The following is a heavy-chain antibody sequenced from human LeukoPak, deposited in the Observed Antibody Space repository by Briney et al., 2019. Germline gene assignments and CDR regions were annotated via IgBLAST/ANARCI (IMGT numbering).Heavy chain of an antibody. CDR2: ISSSSSYI. Sequence: GGSLRLSCAASGFTFSSYSMNWVRQAPGKGLEWVSSISSSSSYIYYADSVKGRFTISRDNAKNSLYLQMNSLRAEDTAVYYCAREGGRTPSDYWGQGTLVTVSS. CDR3: AREGGRTPSDY. CDR1: GFTFSSYS. D-gene: IGHD3-16*01. J-gene: IGHJ4*02. V-gene: IGHV3-21*01.